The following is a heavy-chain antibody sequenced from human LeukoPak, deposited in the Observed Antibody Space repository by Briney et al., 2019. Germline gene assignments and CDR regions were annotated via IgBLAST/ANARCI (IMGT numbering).Heavy chain of an antibody. V-gene: IGHV4-61*02. Sequence: PSETLSLTCTVSGGSISSGSYYWSWIRQPAGKGLEWIGRIYTSGSTNYNPSLKSRVTISVDTSKNQFSLKLSSVTAADTAVYYCARVMGWFGDVYVDVWGKGTTVTVSS. D-gene: IGHD3-10*01. J-gene: IGHJ6*03. CDR3: ARVMGWFGDVYVDV. CDR2: IYTSGST. CDR1: GGSISSGSYY.